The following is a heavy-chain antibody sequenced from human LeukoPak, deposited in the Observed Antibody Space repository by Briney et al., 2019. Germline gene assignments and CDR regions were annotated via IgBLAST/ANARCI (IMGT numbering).Heavy chain of an antibody. Sequence: ASVKVSCKASGYTFTSYDINWVRQATGQGLEWMGWMNPNSGNTGYAQKFQGRVTITRNTSISTAYMELSSLRSEDTAVYYCARVGCSSTSCLDYWGQGTLVTVSP. CDR2: MNPNSGNT. V-gene: IGHV1-8*03. CDR3: ARVGCSSTSCLDY. D-gene: IGHD2-2*01. CDR1: GYTFTSYD. J-gene: IGHJ4*02.